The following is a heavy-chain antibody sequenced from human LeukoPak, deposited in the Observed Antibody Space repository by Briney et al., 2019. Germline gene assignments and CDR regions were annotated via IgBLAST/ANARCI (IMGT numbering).Heavy chain of an antibody. V-gene: IGHV3-9*01. CDR1: GFTFDDYA. CDR3: AKDLNPLYSSSGWVPGDI. CDR2: ISWNSGSI. J-gene: IGHJ3*02. Sequence: GGSLRLSCAASGFTFDDYAMHWVRQAPGKGLEWVSGISWNSGSIGYADSVKGRFTISRDNAKNSLYLQMNSLRAEDTALYYCAKDLNPLYSSSGWVPGDIWGQGTMVTVSS. D-gene: IGHD6-13*01.